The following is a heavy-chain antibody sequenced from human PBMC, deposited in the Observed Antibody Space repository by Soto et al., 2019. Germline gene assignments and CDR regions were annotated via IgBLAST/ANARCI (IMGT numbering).Heavy chain of an antibody. J-gene: IGHJ6*02. CDR2: IFYRGTT. CDR3: TRHAIIARLQYGMDV. CDR1: GGSVSWYY. Sequence: PSETLSLTCTVSGGSVSWYYWSWIRQSPGRGLEWLGYIFYRGTTLYSPSVQSRLSITVDTSKNQFSLKMRSVTAADTAIYYCTRHAIIARLQYGMDVWGRGTTVTVSS. V-gene: IGHV4-59*02. D-gene: IGHD1-26*01.